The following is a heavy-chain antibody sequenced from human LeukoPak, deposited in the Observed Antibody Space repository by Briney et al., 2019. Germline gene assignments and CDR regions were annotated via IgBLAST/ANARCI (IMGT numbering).Heavy chain of an antibody. CDR2: ISSSSSYI. V-gene: IGHV3-21*01. Sequence: GGSLRLSCAASGFTFSSYSMNWVRQAPGKGLEWVSSISSSSSYIYYADSVKGRFTISRDNAKNSLYLQMNSLRAEDTAVYYCTRLWVGANVPYYFDYWGQGTLVTVSS. D-gene: IGHD1-26*01. CDR1: GFTFSSYS. CDR3: TRLWVGANVPYYFDY. J-gene: IGHJ4*02.